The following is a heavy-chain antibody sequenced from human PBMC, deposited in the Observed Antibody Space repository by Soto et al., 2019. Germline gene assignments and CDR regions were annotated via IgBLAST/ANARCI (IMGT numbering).Heavy chain of an antibody. CDR2: VYYTGTT. V-gene: IGHV4-59*08. D-gene: IGHD3-22*01. CDR3: ARLGGYYQSLDT. CDR1: GGSIDSYY. Sequence: PSETLSLTCIVSGGSIDSYYWTWIRQPPGKGLEWIGYVYYTGTTTYSPSLKSRVTISVDTSMNQISLKLSSVTAADTAFYYCARLGGYYQSLDTWGQGTLVTVS. J-gene: IGHJ5*02.